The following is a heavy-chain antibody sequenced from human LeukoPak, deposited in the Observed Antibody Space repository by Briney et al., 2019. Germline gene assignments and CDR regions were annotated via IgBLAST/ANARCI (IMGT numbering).Heavy chain of an antibody. V-gene: IGHV3-7*01. CDR1: GFTFNNYW. CDR2: IKPDGSEK. J-gene: IGHJ4*02. CDR3: VREVAY. Sequence: PGGSLRLSCAASGFTFNNYWMTWVRQAPGKGLEWVANIKPDGSEKYYVDSVKGRFTISRDNAEDSLYLQMNNLRVEDTAVYYCVREVAYWGQGALVTVSS. D-gene: IGHD5-12*01.